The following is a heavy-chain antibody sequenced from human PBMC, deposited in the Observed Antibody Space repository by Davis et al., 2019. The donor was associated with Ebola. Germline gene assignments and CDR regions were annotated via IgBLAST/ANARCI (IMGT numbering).Heavy chain of an antibody. Sequence: PGGSLRLSCTVSGGSISSYYWSWIRQPAGKGLEWIGRIYTSGSTNYNPSLKSRVTMSVDTSKNQFSLKLSSVTAADTAVYYCARDRGHFPLLGFDCWGQGTLVTVSS. D-gene: IGHD2-15*01. J-gene: IGHJ4*02. CDR2: IYTSGST. CDR1: GGSISSYY. CDR3: ARDRGHFPLLGFDC. V-gene: IGHV4-4*07.